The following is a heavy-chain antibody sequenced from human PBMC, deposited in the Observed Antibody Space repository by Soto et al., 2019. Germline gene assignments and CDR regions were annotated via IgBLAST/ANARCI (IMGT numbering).Heavy chain of an antibody. V-gene: IGHV3-23*01. D-gene: IGHD3-3*01. J-gene: IGHJ6*04. CDR2: ISGSGGST. Sequence: GGSLRLSCAASGFTFSSYAMSWVRQAPGKGLEWVSAISGSGGSTYYADSVKGRFTISRDNSKNTLYLQMNSLRAEDTAVYYCAKDLGLYYDFRSGYSHGYYYGMDVWGKGTTVTVSS. CDR3: AKDLGLYYDFRSGYSHGYYYGMDV. CDR1: GFTFSSYA.